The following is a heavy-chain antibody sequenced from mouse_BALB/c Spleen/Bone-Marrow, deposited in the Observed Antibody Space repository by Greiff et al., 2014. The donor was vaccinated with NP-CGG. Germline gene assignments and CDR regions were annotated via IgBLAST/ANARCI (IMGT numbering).Heavy chain of an antibody. CDR1: GFSFTGHY. V-gene: IGHV1-26*01. CDR2: VNPNNGGT. CDR3: ARSPSYYGSSLNYAMDY. D-gene: IGHD1-1*01. Sequence: EVKLMESGPDLVKPGASVKISCKASGFSFTGHYMHWVKQSHGKSLEWIGRVNPNNGGTSYNQKFKGKAILTVDKSSSTAYMSPRSLSFEDSAVYYCARSPSYYGSSLNYAMDYWGQGTSVTVSS. J-gene: IGHJ4*01.